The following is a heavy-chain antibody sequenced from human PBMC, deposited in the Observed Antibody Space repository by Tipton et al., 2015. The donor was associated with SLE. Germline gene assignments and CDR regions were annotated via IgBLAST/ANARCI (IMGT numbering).Heavy chain of an antibody. CDR1: GFTVSSNY. CDR3: AREGSAAGRYFDL. J-gene: IGHJ2*01. V-gene: IGHV3-53*04. CDR2: IYSGGST. D-gene: IGHD6-13*01. Sequence: SLRLSCAASGFTVSSNYMSWVRRAPGKGLEWVSVIYSGGSTYYADSVKGRFTISRHNSKNTLYLQMNSLRAEDTAAYYCAREGSAAGRYFDLWGRGTLVTVSS.